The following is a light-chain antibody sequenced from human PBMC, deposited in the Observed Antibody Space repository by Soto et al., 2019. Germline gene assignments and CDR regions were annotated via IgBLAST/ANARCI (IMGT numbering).Light chain of an antibody. V-gene: IGKV4-1*01. CDR1: QSVLYSSNNKNY. Sequence: DIVMTQSPDSLAVSLGERATINCKSSQSVLYSSNNKNYLAWYQQKPGQPPKLLIYWASTRESGVPDRFSGSESGTDFTLTISSLQAEDVAVYYCQQYYSTPLSTFGQGTKVEIK. CDR3: QQYYSTPLST. J-gene: IGKJ1*01. CDR2: WAS.